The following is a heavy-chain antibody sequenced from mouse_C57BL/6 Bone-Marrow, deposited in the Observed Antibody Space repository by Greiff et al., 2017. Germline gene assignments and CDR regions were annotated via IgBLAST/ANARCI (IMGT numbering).Heavy chain of an antibody. Sequence: EVQLVESGEGLVKPGGSLKLSCAASGFTFSSYAMSWVRQTPEKRLEWVAYISSGGDYIYYADTVKGRFTISRDNARNTLYLQMSSLKSEDTAMYYCTRDYYGSSWFADWGQGTLVTVSA. CDR1: GFTFSSYA. J-gene: IGHJ3*01. CDR2: ISSGGDYI. CDR3: TRDYYGSSWFAD. D-gene: IGHD1-1*01. V-gene: IGHV5-9-1*02.